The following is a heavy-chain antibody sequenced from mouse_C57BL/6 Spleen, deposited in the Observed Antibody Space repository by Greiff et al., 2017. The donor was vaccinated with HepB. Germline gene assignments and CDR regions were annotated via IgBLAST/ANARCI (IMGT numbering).Heavy chain of an antibody. CDR1: GFTFSDYG. CDR2: ISSGSSTI. V-gene: IGHV5-17*01. CDR3: ANYFYAMDY. J-gene: IGHJ4*01. Sequence: EVLVVESGGGLVKPGGSLKLSCAASGFTFSDYGMHWVRQAPEKGLEWVAYISSGSSTIYYSDTVKGRFTISRDNCKDTLFLQMTSLRSEDTAMYYCANYFYAMDYWGQGTSVTVSS.